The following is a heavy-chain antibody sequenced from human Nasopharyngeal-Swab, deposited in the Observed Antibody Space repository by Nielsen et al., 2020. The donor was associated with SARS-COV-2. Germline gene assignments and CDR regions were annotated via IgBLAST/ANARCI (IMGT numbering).Heavy chain of an antibody. J-gene: IGHJ5*02. Sequence: SETLSLTFTVSDGSIISGSYYWSWIRQPAGKVLEWIWRIYTSGSTNYNPSLKSRVTISVVTSKNQFSLKLRSVTAADTAVYYCARGRSDYVWGSYRHMGWFDPWGQGTLVTVSS. CDR2: IYTSGST. CDR1: DGSIISGSYY. D-gene: IGHD3-16*02. CDR3: ARGRSDYVWGSYRHMGWFDP. V-gene: IGHV4-61*02.